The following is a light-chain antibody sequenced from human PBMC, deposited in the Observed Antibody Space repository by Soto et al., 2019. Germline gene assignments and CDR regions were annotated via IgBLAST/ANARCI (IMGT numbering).Light chain of an antibody. CDR3: QQFSSSAYT. CDR1: QSVSSSY. V-gene: IGKV3-20*01. Sequence: EIVLTQSPSTLSLSPGERATLSCRASQSVSSSYLAWYQQKPGQAPRLLIYGASTRATGIPDRFSGSGSGTDFTLTISRLEPEDFAVYYCQQFSSSAYTFGQGTKLDIK. J-gene: IGKJ2*01. CDR2: GAS.